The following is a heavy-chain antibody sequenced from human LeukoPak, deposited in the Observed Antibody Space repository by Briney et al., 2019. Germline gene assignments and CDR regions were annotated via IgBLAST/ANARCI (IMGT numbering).Heavy chain of an antibody. V-gene: IGHV3-48*02. CDR1: GFTVSSNY. Sequence: GGSLRLSCAASGFTVSSNYMNWVRQAPGKGLEWVSFISSGSEIIYYAGSVKGRFTVSRDNDKKSLYLQMNSLRDVDTAVYYCARNPAGIGDYLGQGTLVTVSS. CDR2: ISSGSEII. J-gene: IGHJ4*02. CDR3: ARNPAGIGDY. D-gene: IGHD1-1*01.